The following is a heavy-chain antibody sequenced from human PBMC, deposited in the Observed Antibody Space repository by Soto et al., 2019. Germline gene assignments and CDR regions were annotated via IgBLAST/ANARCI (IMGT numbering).Heavy chain of an antibody. Sequence: GGTLRLSCAASGFTFSSYGMHWVRQAPGKGLEWVAVIWYDGSNKYYADSVKGRFTISRDNSKNTLYLQMNSLRAEDTAVYYSARDGFLDWLLSYYYGMDVWGQGTTVTVS. V-gene: IGHV3-33*01. D-gene: IGHD3-3*01. CDR3: ARDGFLDWLLSYYYGMDV. CDR1: GFTFSSYG. J-gene: IGHJ6*02. CDR2: IWYDGSNK.